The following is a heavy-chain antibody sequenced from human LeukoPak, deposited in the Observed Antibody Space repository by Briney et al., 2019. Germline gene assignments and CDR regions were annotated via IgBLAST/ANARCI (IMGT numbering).Heavy chain of an antibody. V-gene: IGHV3-30-3*01. CDR2: ISYDGSNK. CDR3: TTLGWYQLLSLYYFDY. Sequence: GGSLRLSCAASGFTFSSYAMHWVRQAPGKGLEWVAVISYDGSNKYYADSVKGRFTISRDNSKNTLYLQMNSLKAEDTAVYYCTTLGWYQLLSLYYFDYWGQGTLVTVSS. CDR1: GFTFSSYA. D-gene: IGHD2-2*01. J-gene: IGHJ4*02.